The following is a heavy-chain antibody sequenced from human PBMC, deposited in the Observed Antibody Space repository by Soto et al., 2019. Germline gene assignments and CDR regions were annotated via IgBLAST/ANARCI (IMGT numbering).Heavy chain of an antibody. CDR1: GFTFSSYS. J-gene: IGHJ6*02. Sequence: PGGSLRLSCAASGFTFSSYSMNWVRQAPGKGLEWVSSISSSSSHIYYADSVKGRFTISRDNAKNSLYLQMNSLRAEDTAVYYCTRDEYYDFWSGARPRRYYYYGMDVWGQGTTVTV. CDR2: ISSSSSHI. CDR3: TRDEYYDFWSGARPRRYYYYGMDV. V-gene: IGHV3-21*01. D-gene: IGHD3-3*01.